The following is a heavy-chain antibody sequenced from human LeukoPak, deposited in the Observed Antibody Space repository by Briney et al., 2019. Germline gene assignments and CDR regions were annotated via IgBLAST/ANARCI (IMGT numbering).Heavy chain of an antibody. CDR2: INPNSGGT. CDR3: ARLKMDGSRVPDC. D-gene: IGHD5-24*01. CDR1: GYTFTDYY. V-gene: IGHV1-2*02. J-gene: IGHJ4*02. Sequence: AAVTVSCMASGYTFTDYYLHWVRPAPGQGLEWMGWINPNSGGTNYAQKFQGRVTMTRDTSINTAYMELSRLRFDDTAVYYCARLKMDGSRVPDCWGQGTLVTVSS.